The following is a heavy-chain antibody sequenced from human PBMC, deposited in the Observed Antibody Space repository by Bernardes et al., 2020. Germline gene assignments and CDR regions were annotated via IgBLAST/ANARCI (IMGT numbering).Heavy chain of an antibody. CDR3: AREEYSSSAFDI. CDR2: IYYSGST. CDR1: GGSISSYY. Sequence: SETLSLTCTVSGGSISSYYWSWIRQPPGKGLEWIGYIYYSGSTNYNPSLKSRVTISVDTSKNQFSLKLSSVTAADTAVYYCAREEYSSSAFDIWGQGTMVTVSS. D-gene: IGHD6-13*01. V-gene: IGHV4-59*01. J-gene: IGHJ3*02.